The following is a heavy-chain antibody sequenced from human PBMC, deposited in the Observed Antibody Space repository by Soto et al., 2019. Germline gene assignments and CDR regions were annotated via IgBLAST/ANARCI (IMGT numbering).Heavy chain of an antibody. D-gene: IGHD5-18*01. V-gene: IGHV1-46*03. Sequence: ASVKVSCKASGYTFTSYYMHWVRQAPGQGLEWMGIINPSGGSTSYAQKFQGRVTMTRDTSTSTVYMELSSLKIDGTAVYYCTSRRDWTAVDPFDYWGLGTLVTVS. J-gene: IGHJ4*02. CDR3: TSRRDWTAVDPFDY. CDR1: GYTFTSYY. CDR2: INPSGGST.